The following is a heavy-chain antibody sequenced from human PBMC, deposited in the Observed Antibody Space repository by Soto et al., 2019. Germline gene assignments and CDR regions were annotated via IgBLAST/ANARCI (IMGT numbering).Heavy chain of an antibody. Sequence: TWGSLRVACVTSGFTFSIYSMHWVRQAPGKGLVWVSRINSDGSSTSYADSVKGRFTISRDNAKNTLYLQMNSLRAEDTAVYYCERPPVPDYWGQGTLVTVSS. J-gene: IGHJ4*02. CDR3: ERPPVPDY. CDR2: INSDGSST. CDR1: GFTFSIYS. D-gene: IGHD3-10*02. V-gene: IGHV3-74*01.